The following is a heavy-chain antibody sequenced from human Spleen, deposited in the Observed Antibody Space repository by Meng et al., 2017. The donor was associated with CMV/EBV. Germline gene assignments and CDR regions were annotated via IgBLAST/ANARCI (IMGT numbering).Heavy chain of an antibody. V-gene: IGHV3-48*04. CDR1: GFTFSSYS. CDR2: ISSSSSTI. J-gene: IGHJ4*02. CDR3: ARDSAPSRGVVMYFDY. Sequence: GESLKISCAASGFTFSSYSMNWVRQAPGKGLEWVSYISSSSSTIYYADSVKGRFTISRDNAKNSLYLQMNSLRAEDTAVYYCARDSAPSRGVVMYFDYWGQGTLVTVSS. D-gene: IGHD3-22*01.